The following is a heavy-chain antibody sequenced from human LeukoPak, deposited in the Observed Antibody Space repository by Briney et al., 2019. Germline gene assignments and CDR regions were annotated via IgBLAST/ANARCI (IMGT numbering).Heavy chain of an antibody. D-gene: IGHD4-17*01. V-gene: IGHV3-30*09. J-gene: IGHJ4*02. CDR1: GFTFSSYA. CDR2: IRYDGSNK. Sequence: GGSLRLSCAASGFTFSSYAMHWVRQAPGKGLEWVAFIRYDGSNKYYADSVKGRFAISRDDSKNTLYLQMNSLRAEDTAVYFCVRDGGTTVTAPNFRFDYWGQGTLVTVSS. CDR3: VRDGGTTVTAPNFRFDY.